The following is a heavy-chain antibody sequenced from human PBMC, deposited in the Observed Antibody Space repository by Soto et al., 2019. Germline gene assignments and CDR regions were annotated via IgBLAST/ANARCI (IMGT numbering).Heavy chain of an antibody. Sequence: SETLSLTCTVSGCSISSYYWSWIRQPPGKGLEWIGYIYYSGSTNYNPSLKSRVTISVDTSKNQFSLKLSSVTAADTAVYYCARGIIVGASPFYYFDYWGQGTLVTVSS. V-gene: IGHV4-59*01. D-gene: IGHD1-26*01. CDR3: ARGIIVGASPFYYFDY. CDR1: GCSISSYY. J-gene: IGHJ4*02. CDR2: IYYSGST.